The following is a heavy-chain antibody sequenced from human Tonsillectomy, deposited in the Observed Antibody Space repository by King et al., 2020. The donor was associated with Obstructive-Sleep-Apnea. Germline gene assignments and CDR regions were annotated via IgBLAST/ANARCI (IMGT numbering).Heavy chain of an antibody. J-gene: IGHJ1*01. CDR1: GFTSDAYA. CDR2: INWNSGCV. Sequence: PGRSLRLSCVVSGFTSDAYAMHWVRQTPGRGLEWVSSINWNSGCVGYADSVKGRFTFSRDHAKNSLYLLMHSLRAEDKAFYYSAKHLRASQNFDWLLSPPPPYFQQWGQGTLVTVSS. V-gene: IGHV3-9*02. CDR3: AKHLRASQNFDWLLSPPPPYFQQ. D-gene: IGHD3-9*01.